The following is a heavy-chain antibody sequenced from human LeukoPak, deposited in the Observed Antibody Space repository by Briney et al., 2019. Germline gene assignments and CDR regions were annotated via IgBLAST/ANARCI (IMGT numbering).Heavy chain of an antibody. CDR2: IYPGDSDT. CDR3: ARHPYGSGSYVDY. J-gene: IGHJ4*02. V-gene: IGHV5-51*01. Sequence: GASLQISCKGSGYNFTSYWIGWVRQMPGKGLEGMGIIYPGDSDTRYSPSFQGQVTISADKSISTAYLQWSSLKASDTAMYYCARHPYGSGSYVDYWGQGTLVTVSS. CDR1: GYNFTSYW. D-gene: IGHD3-10*01.